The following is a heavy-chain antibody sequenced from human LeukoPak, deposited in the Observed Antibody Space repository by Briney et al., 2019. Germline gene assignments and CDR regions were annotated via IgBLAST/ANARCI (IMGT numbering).Heavy chain of an antibody. D-gene: IGHD5-18*01. CDR3: ARCGYSYGGGYYYYYMDV. CDR2: IYYSGST. CDR1: GGSISSYY. J-gene: IGHJ6*03. Sequence: SETLSLTCTVSGGSISSYYWTWIRQPPGKGLEGLGYIYYSGSTDYNPSLKSRVTISVDTSKNQFSLKLSSVTAADTAVYYCARCGYSYGGGYYYYYMDVWGKGTTVTVSS. V-gene: IGHV4-59*01.